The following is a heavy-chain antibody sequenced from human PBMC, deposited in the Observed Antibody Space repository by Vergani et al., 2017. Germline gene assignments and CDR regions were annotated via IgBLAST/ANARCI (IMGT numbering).Heavy chain of an antibody. CDR1: EFTFSNYA. V-gene: IGHV3-23*01. J-gene: IGHJ4*02. CDR2: ISGSGVSA. CDR3: AKDREGGYSYGNFDY. Sequence: EVQLLESGGGLVQPGGSLRLTCAASEFTFSNYAMNWVRQAPGKGLEWVSGISGSGVSAYYTDSVKGRFTISRDNSKNMLFLQMNNLRTEDTAIYYCAKDREGGYSYGNFDYWGQGTLVTVSS. D-gene: IGHD5-18*01.